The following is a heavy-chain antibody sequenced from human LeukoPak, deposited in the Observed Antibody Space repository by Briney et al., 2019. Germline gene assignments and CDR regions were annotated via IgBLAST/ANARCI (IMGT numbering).Heavy chain of an antibody. CDR2: ISAYNGDT. CDR3: VSSVDFIDN. Sequence: GASVKVSCKASGYTFTRYGISWVRQAPGQGLEWMGLISAYNGDTNYAQKLQGRVTMTTDTSTSTAYMELRSLRSDDTAGYYWVSSVDFIDNSGQGTLVTVSS. V-gene: IGHV1-18*01. CDR1: GYTFTRYG. D-gene: IGHD3-3*01. J-gene: IGHJ4*02.